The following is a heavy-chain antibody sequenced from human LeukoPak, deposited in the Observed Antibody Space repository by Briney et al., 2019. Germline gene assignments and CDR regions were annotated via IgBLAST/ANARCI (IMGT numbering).Heavy chain of an antibody. Sequence: ASVKVSCKASGYTFTGYYMHWVRQAPGQGLEWMAWINPNSGDTNSAQKFQGRVTLTRDTSISTAFMELSRLRYDDTAVYYCASFGYRYGLYMDVWGKGTTVTISS. J-gene: IGHJ6*03. CDR2: INPNSGDT. CDR1: GYTFTGYY. D-gene: IGHD5-18*01. CDR3: ASFGYRYGLYMDV. V-gene: IGHV1-2*02.